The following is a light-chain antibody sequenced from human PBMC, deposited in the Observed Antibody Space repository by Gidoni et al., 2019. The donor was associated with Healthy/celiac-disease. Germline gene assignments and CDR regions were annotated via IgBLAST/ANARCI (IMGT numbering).Light chain of an antibody. CDR2: GAS. CDR3: QQYGSSPTWT. CDR1: QSVSSSY. Sequence: EIVLTKSPGPLSLSPGERATLSCRASQSVSSSYLAWYQQKPGQAPRLLIYGASSRATGIPDRFSGSGSGTDFTLTISRLEPEDFAVYYCQQYGSSPTWTFXQXTKVEIK. V-gene: IGKV3-20*01. J-gene: IGKJ1*01.